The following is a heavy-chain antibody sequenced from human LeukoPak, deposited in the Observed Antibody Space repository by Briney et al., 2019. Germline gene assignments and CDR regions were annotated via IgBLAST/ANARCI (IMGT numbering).Heavy chain of an antibody. CDR1: GGSISRGGYY. CDR2: IYYSGST. J-gene: IGHJ5*02. CDR3: ARGHYCSSTSCYGNWFDP. V-gene: IGHV4-31*03. D-gene: IGHD2-2*01. Sequence: PSQTLSLTCTVSGGSISRGGYYWSWIRQHPGKGLEWIGYIYYSGSTYYNPSLKSRVTISVDTSKNQFSLKLSSVTAADTAVYYCARGHYCSSTSCYGNWFDPWGQGTLVTVSS.